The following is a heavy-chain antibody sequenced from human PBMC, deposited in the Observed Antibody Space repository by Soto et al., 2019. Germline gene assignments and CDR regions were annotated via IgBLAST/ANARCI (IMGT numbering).Heavy chain of an antibody. V-gene: IGHV1-2*04. CDR3: ARAGIGYYYDSSGYYFDY. CDR2: INPNSGGT. D-gene: IGHD3-22*01. J-gene: IGHJ4*02. Sequence: QVQLVQSGAEVKKPGASVKVSCKASGYTFTGYYMHWVRQAPGQGLEWMGWINPNSGGTNYAQKFQGWVTMTRDTSISTAYMELSRLRSDDTAVYYCARAGIGYYYDSSGYYFDYWGQGTLATVSS. CDR1: GYTFTGYY.